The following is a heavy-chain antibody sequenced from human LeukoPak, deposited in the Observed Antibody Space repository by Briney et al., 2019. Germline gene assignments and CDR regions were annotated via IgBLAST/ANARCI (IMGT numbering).Heavy chain of an antibody. D-gene: IGHD3-10*01. CDR2: MNPNSGNT. V-gene: IGHV1-8*01. J-gene: IGHJ4*02. Sequence: ASVKVSCKASGYTFTSYDINWVRQATRQGLEWMGWMNPNSGNTGYAQKFQGRVTMTRNTSISTAYMELSSLRSEDTAVYYCARVNYGSGSYYNGLYYFDYWGQGTLVTVSS. CDR3: ARVNYGSGSYYNGLYYFDY. CDR1: GYTFTSYD.